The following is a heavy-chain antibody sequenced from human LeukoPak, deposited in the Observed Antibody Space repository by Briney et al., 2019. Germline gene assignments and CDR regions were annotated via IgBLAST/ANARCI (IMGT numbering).Heavy chain of an antibody. CDR2: ISSSSSYI. CDR1: GFTFSSYS. J-gene: IGHJ3*02. D-gene: IGHD3-10*01. V-gene: IGHV3-21*01. CDR3: ARADVSGITGDAFDI. Sequence: PGGSLRLSCAASGFTFSSYSMNWVRQAPGKGLEWVSSISSSSSYIYYADSVKGRFTISRDNAKNSLYLQMNSLRAEDTAVYYCARADVSGITGDAFDIWGQGTMVTVSS.